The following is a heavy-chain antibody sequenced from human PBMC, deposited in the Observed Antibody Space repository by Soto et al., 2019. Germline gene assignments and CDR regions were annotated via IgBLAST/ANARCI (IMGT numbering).Heavy chain of an antibody. CDR3: ARRYSSSFDY. D-gene: IGHD6-13*01. V-gene: IGHV4-59*08. Sequence: SLTLCLRCTVSDGSIRGYCWSWIRQPPGKGLEWIGYIYYSGSTNYNPSLKSRVTISVDTSKNQFSLKLSSVTAADTAVYYCARRYSSSFDYWGQGTLVTVSS. CDR2: IYYSGST. CDR1: DGSIRGYC. J-gene: IGHJ4*02.